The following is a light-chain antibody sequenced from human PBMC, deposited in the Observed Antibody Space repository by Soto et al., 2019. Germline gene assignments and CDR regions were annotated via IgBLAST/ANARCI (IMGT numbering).Light chain of an antibody. CDR2: EVT. Sequence: QSALTQPPSASGSPGQSVTISCTGTSGDVGGYDYVSWYQQHPGKAPKLMIYEVTKRPLGVPDRFSGSKSASTASLTISGLQAEDEGDYYCASYAGSRTYVFGSGTKLTVL. V-gene: IGLV2-8*01. CDR3: ASYAGSRTYV. J-gene: IGLJ1*01. CDR1: SGDVGGYDY.